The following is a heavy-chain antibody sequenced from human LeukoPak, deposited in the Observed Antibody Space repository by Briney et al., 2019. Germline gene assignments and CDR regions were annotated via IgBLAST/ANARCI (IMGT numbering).Heavy chain of an antibody. Sequence: GRSLRLSCAASGFTFSSYAMHWVRQAPGKGLEWVAVISYDGSNKYYADSVKGGFTISRDNSKNTLYLQMNSLRAEDTAVYYCAKEAGPDTAMGYFDYWGQGTLVTVSS. J-gene: IGHJ4*02. V-gene: IGHV3-30*04. CDR3: AKEAGPDTAMGYFDY. CDR2: ISYDGSNK. D-gene: IGHD5-18*01. CDR1: GFTFSSYA.